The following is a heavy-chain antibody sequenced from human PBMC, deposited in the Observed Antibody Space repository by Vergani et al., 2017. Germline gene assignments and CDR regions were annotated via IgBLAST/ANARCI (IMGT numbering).Heavy chain of an antibody. D-gene: IGHD3-10*01. Sequence: QVQLQESGPGLVKPSQTLSLTCTVSGSSISSGDYYWSWIRQPPGKGLEWIGYIYYSGSTYYNPSLKSRVTISVDTSKNQFSLKLSSVTAADTAVYYCARDPDYGSGIYWFDPWGQGTLVTVSS. CDR2: IYYSGST. V-gene: IGHV4-30-4*08. CDR3: ARDPDYGSGIYWFDP. CDR1: GSSISSGDYY. J-gene: IGHJ5*02.